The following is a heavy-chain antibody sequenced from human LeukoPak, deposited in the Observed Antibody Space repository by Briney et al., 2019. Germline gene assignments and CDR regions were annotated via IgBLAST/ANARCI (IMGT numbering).Heavy chain of an antibody. V-gene: IGHV3-74*01. D-gene: IGHD6-13*01. CDR2: ISSDGSST. CDR1: GFTFSSYW. CDR3: GRGGKVEQLVLAR. Sequence: GGSLRLSCAASGFTFSSYWMHWVRRAPGKGLVWVSRISSDGSSTTYADSVKGRFTISRDNAKNTLYLQMNSLRAEDTAVYYCGRGGKVEQLVLARWGQGSLVTVSS. J-gene: IGHJ4*02.